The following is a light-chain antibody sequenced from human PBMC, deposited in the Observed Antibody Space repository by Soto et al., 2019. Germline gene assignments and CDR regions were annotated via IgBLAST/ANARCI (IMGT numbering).Light chain of an antibody. CDR3: QQYGNSVWT. CDR1: QSVSSIY. CDR2: GAS. J-gene: IGKJ1*01. Sequence: EIVLTQSPGTLSLSPGERATLSCRASQSVSSIYFAWYQQKPGQATRLLIYGASTRATGIPDRFSGRGSGTDFTLTISRLETEDFAMYFCQQYGNSVWTCGQGTKVESK. V-gene: IGKV3-20*01.